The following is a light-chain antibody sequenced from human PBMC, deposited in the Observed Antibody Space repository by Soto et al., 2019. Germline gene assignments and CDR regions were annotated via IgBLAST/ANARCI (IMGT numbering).Light chain of an antibody. CDR1: SRDVGGYNS. CDR3: SSYTHGGYYV. CDR2: DVS. V-gene: IGLV2-14*01. J-gene: IGLJ1*01. Sequence: QSALTQPASVSGSPGLSIAISCTGTSRDVGGYNSVSWYQQQPGKVPKLMIYDVSNLPSSVSNRFSGSKSGNTASLTISGLPAEDEGDYYCSSYTHGGYYVFGTGNKLTVL.